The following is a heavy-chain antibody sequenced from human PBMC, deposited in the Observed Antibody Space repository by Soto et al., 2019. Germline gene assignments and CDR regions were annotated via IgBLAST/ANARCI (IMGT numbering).Heavy chain of an antibody. CDR2: SYWDDDK. CDR3: AHSLAASNYGDCEPMNSVEY. CDR1: GFSLSTSGVG. Sequence: QLTLKESGPTLVKPTQTLTLTCTFSGFSLSTSGVGVGWIRQPPGKALEWLALSYWDDDKRYSPSLKSRLTITQDPSKNQVVLTITNMDPLDTATYYCAHSLAASNYGDCEPMNSVEYWGQGTLVTVSS. V-gene: IGHV2-5*02. J-gene: IGHJ4*02. D-gene: IGHD4-17*01.